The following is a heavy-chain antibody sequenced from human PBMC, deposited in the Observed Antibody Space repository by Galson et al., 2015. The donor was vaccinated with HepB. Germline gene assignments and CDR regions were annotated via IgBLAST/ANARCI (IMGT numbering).Heavy chain of an antibody. CDR1: GSTFSSYG. Sequence: SLRLSCAASGSTFSSYGMHWVRQAPGKGLEWVAVISYDGSNKYYADSVKGRFTISRDNSKNTLYLQMNSLRAEDTAVYYCAKDIIEYYYYYGMDVWGQGTLVTVSS. CDR2: ISYDGSNK. J-gene: IGHJ6*02. V-gene: IGHV3-30*18. D-gene: IGHD3-10*01. CDR3: AKDIIEYYYYYGMDV.